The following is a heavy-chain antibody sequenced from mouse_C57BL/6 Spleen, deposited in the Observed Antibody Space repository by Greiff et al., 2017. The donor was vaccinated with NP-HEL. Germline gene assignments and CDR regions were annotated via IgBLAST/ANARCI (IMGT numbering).Heavy chain of an antibody. CDR2: IYPRSGNT. CDR3: ARSDSITTVVATRCFDV. CDR1: GYTFTSYG. D-gene: IGHD1-1*01. J-gene: IGHJ1*03. V-gene: IGHV1-81*01. Sequence: SGAELARPGASVKLSCKASGYTFTSYGISWVKQRTGQGLEWIGEIYPRSGNTYYNEKFKGKATLTADKSSSTAYMELRSLTSEDSAVYFCARSDSITTVVATRCFDVWGTGTTVTVSS.